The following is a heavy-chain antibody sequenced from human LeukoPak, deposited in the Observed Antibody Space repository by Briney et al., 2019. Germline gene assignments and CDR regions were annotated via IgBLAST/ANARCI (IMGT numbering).Heavy chain of an antibody. V-gene: IGHV1-24*01. CDR1: GYTLTELS. D-gene: IGHD4-23*01. CDR3: ATNLATVVTPAYY. J-gene: IGHJ4*02. Sequence: ASVKVSCEVSGYTLTELSMHWVRQAPGKGLEWMGGFDPEDGETIYAQKFQGRVTMTEDTSTDTAYMELSSLRSEDTAVYYCATNLATVVTPAYYWGQGTLVTVSS. CDR2: FDPEDGET.